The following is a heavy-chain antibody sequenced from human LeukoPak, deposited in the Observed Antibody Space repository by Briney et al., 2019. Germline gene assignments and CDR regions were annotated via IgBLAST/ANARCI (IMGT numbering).Heavy chain of an antibody. J-gene: IGHJ4*02. CDR2: ITSGGGTI. CDR1: GFTFSSYE. Sequence: PGGSLRLSCAASGFTFSSYEMNWVRQAPGMGLVWVSHITSGGGTIYYADSVKGRFTISRDNAKRSLYLQMNSLRAEDTAVCYCARRDGESRYYFDYWGQGTLVTVSS. D-gene: IGHD4-17*01. V-gene: IGHV3-48*03. CDR3: ARRDGESRYYFDY.